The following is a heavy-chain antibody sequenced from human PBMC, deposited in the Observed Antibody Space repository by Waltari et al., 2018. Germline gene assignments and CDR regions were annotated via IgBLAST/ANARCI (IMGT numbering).Heavy chain of an antibody. CDR2: TKNKPNGYTT. D-gene: IGHD1-26*01. J-gene: IGHJ4*02. CDR3: GRWTSGSPDV. CDR1: GFTFSDHY. Sequence: EVHLVESGGGLVQPGGSLRLSCAASGFTFSDHYMDWVRQAPGEGVEWVGRTKNKPNGYTTEYASSVRGRFTISRDESENSVYLQMNSLKTEDTAVYFCGRWTSGSPDVGGQGTLVTVSS. V-gene: IGHV3-72*01.